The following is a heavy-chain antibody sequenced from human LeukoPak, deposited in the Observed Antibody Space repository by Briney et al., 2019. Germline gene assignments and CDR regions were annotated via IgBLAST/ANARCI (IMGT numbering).Heavy chain of an antibody. CDR2: INQDGSEK. D-gene: IGHD3-10*01. CDR1: GFTFRNDW. V-gene: IGHV3-7*01. J-gene: IGHJ6*03. CDR3: ARVTPDPLRVKHYYYYMDV. Sequence: PGGSLRLSCAASGFTFRNDWMSWVRQAPGKGLEWVANINQDGSEKSYVDSVKGRFTISRDNAKNTLYLQMNSLRAEDTAVYYCARVTPDPLRVKHYYYYMDVWGKGTTVTVSS.